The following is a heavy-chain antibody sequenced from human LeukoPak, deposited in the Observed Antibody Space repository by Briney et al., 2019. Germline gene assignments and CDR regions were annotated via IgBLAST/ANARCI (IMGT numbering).Heavy chain of an antibody. Sequence: GGSLRLSRAASGFTFSSYGMHWVRQAPGKGLEWVAFIRYDGSNKYYADSVKGRFTISRDNSKNTLYLQMNSLRAEDTAVYYCAKDFNPYSSSWYGGWYWGQGTLVTVSS. CDR1: GFTFSSYG. D-gene: IGHD6-13*01. J-gene: IGHJ4*02. CDR2: IRYDGSNK. CDR3: AKDFNPYSSSWYGGWY. V-gene: IGHV3-30*02.